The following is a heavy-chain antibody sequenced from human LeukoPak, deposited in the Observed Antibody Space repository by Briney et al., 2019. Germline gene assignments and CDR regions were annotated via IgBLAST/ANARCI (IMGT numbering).Heavy chain of an antibody. V-gene: IGHV3-21*01. CDR3: ARDRAGISEV. Sequence: NPGGSLRLSCAASGFTFSSYSMNWVRQAPGKGLKWVSSISSGSSYIYYADSVKGRFTISRDNAKNSLYLQMNSLRAEDTAVYYCARDRAGISEVWGKGTTATVSS. J-gene: IGHJ6*04. D-gene: IGHD2-15*01. CDR2: ISSGSSYI. CDR1: GFTFSSYS.